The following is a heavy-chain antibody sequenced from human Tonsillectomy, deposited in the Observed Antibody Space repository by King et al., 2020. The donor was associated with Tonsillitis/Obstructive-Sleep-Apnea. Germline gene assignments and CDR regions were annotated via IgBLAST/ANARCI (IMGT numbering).Heavy chain of an antibody. V-gene: IGHV2-70*01. CDR1: GFSLSTSGMC. D-gene: IGHD1-26*01. Sequence: TLKESGPALVKPTQTLTLTCTFSGFSLSTSGMCVSWIRQPPGKALEWLALIDWDDDKYYSTSLKTRLTISKDTSKNQVVLTITNMDPVDTATYYCARYQWERRYFDYWGQGTLVTVSS. CDR2: IDWDDDK. CDR3: ARYQWERRYFDY. J-gene: IGHJ4*02.